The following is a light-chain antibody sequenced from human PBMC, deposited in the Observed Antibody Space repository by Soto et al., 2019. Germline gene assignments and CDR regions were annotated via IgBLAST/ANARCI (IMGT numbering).Light chain of an antibody. CDR3: QQYESSVT. Sequence: EIMLTQSPGSLSLSPGERATLSCRASQSVSSTFFAWYQQKPGQAPRLLIYGASSRATGIPDRFSGSGSGTDFTLTISRLEPEDFAVYYCQQYESSVTFGQGTKVEIK. CDR2: GAS. V-gene: IGKV3-20*01. CDR1: QSVSSTF. J-gene: IGKJ1*01.